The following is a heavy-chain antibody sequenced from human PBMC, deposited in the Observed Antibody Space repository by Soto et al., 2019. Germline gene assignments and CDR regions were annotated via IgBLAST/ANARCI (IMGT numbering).Heavy chain of an antibody. CDR2: IWYDGSNK. J-gene: IGHJ6*03. V-gene: IGHV3-33*01. Sequence: QVQLVESGGRVVQPGTSLRLSCAASGFTFRSYGMHWVRQAPGKGLEWVAIIWYDGSNKYYADSVKGRFTISRDNSKDTLFLQMNSLRAEDTAVYYCARHIGHCSTTNCPMSYMDVWGKGTTVTVSS. D-gene: IGHD2-2*01. CDR3: ARHIGHCSTTNCPMSYMDV. CDR1: GFTFRSYG.